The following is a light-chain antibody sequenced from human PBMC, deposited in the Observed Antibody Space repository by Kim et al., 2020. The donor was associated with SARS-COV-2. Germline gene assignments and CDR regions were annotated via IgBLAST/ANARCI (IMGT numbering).Light chain of an antibody. CDR3: QQRGNWPT. Sequence: SLSPGERATPSCRASQSVRTYLAWYQQKPGQSPRLLIYGASNRATGIPARFSGSGSGTDFTLTISSLEPEDFAVYYCQQRGNWPTFGQGTRLEIK. CDR2: GAS. V-gene: IGKV3-11*01. J-gene: IGKJ5*01. CDR1: QSVRTY.